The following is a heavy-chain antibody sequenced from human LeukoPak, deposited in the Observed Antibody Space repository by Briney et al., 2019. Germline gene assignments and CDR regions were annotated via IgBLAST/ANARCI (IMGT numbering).Heavy chain of an antibody. D-gene: IGHD3-16*01. V-gene: IGHV3-48*03. CDR1: GFTFSSYE. Sequence: GGSLRLSCAASGFTFSSYETNWVRQAPGKGLEWVSYISSSGSTIYYADSVKGRFTISRDNAKNSLYLQMNSLRAEDTAVYYCARGGSHVHYYYMDVWGKGTTVTISS. CDR3: ARGGSHVHYYYMDV. CDR2: ISSSGSTI. J-gene: IGHJ6*03.